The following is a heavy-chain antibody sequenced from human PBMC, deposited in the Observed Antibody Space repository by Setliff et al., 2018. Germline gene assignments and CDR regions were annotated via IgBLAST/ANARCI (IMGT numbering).Heavy chain of an antibody. V-gene: IGHV3-7*03. Sequence: GVLRLSCETSGFSFSTYWMSWVRQVPGKGLEWVATIKEDGSAQYYVDSVKGRFTISKDNAKDSLFLQMNSLRAEDMALYYCARDSAYSSRTSGMDVWGQGTTVTVSS. CDR3: ARDSAYSSRTSGMDV. CDR1: GFSFSTYW. D-gene: IGHD6-13*01. J-gene: IGHJ6*02. CDR2: IKEDGSAQ.